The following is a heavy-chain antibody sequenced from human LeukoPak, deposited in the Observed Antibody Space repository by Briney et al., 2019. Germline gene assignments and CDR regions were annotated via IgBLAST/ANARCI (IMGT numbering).Heavy chain of an antibody. Sequence: SETLSLTCTVSGGSISSSSYYWGWIRQPPGKGLEWIGSIYYSGSTYYNPSLKSRVTISVDTSKNQFSLKLSSVTAADTAVYYCARLSSSSWYSYYYMDVWGKGTTVTISS. CDR2: IYYSGST. CDR3: ARLSSSSWYSYYYMDV. V-gene: IGHV4-39*01. J-gene: IGHJ6*03. CDR1: GGSISSSSYY. D-gene: IGHD6-13*01.